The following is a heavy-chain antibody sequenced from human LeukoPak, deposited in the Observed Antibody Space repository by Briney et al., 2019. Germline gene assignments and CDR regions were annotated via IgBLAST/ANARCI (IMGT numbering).Heavy chain of an antibody. CDR1: GFTFSSYS. J-gene: IGHJ3*02. D-gene: IGHD3-16*01. Sequence: GGSLRLSCAASGFTFSSYSMNWVRQAPGKGLEWVSYIRSSYRTIYYADSVKGPFPLSRDNAKNSLYLQLSTLRSADPPFFYCARHLGGGDAFDIWGQGTMVTVSS. V-gene: IGHV3-48*01. CDR2: IRSSYRTI. CDR3: ARHLGGGDAFDI.